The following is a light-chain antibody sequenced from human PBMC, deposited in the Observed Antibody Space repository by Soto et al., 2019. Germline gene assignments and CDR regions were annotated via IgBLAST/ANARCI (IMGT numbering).Light chain of an antibody. CDR2: VAS. CDR3: QQYNSYPRT. CDR1: QSISSW. V-gene: IGKV1-5*01. J-gene: IGKJ1*01. Sequence: DIQMTQSPSTLSASVGDRVTITCRAIQSISSWLAWYQQKPGKAPKLLIYVASSLESGVPSRFSGSVSGTEFTLTISSLQPDDFATYYYQQYNSYPRTFGQGTKVEIK.